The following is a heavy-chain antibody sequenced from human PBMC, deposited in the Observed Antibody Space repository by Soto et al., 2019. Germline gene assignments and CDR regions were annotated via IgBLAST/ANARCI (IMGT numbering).Heavy chain of an antibody. CDR3: ARVLSYYDILPDHNWFDP. CDR2: IYYSGST. D-gene: IGHD3-9*01. J-gene: IGHJ5*02. CDR1: GGSISSGGYY. Sequence: SETLSLTCTVSGGSISSGGYYWSWIRQHPGKGLEWIGYIYYSGSTYYNPSLKSRVTISVGTSKNQFSLKLSSVTAADTAVYYCARVLSYYDILPDHNWFDPWGQGTLVPVSS. V-gene: IGHV4-31*03.